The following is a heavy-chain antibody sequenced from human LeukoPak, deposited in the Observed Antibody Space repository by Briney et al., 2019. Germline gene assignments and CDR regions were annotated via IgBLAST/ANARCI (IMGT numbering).Heavy chain of an antibody. V-gene: IGHV3-7*01. CDR3: ARLRSGYYSDY. CDR1: GFTFSTYW. J-gene: IGHJ4*02. Sequence: GGSLRLSCAASGFTFSTYWMSWVRQAPGKGLEWVANIKEDGSQKYYVDSVKGRLTISKDNAKNSLYLQMNSLRAEDTAVYYCARLRSGYYSDYWGQGTLVTVSS. CDR2: IKEDGSQK. D-gene: IGHD3-3*01.